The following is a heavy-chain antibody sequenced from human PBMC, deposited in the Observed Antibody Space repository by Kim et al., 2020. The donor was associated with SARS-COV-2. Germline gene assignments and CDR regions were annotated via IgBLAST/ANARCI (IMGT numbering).Heavy chain of an antibody. CDR1: GYTFIGYY. J-gene: IGHJ6*02. CDR2: INPNSGGT. Sequence: ASVKVSCKASGYTFIGYYMHWVRQAPGQGLEWMGWINPNSGGTNYAQKFQGWVTMTRDTSISTAYMELSRLRSDDTAVYYWSREEYSYGFDHYYYGMDVWGQGTTVTVSS. D-gene: IGHD5-18*01. CDR3: SREEYSYGFDHYYYGMDV. V-gene: IGHV1-2*04.